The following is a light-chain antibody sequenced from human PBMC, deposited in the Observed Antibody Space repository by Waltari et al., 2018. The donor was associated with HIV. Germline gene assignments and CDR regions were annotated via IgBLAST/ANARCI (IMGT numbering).Light chain of an antibody. CDR1: QSIDDK. V-gene: IGKV3-15*01. J-gene: IGKJ1*01. Sequence: TFMTQSPGTLSASPGETVTLSCTASQSIDDKLAWYQQKPGQTPRFLIYAASTGATSVPDRFSGSGSGTKFTLTISNLQSEDSAVYYCQQYKNWPPVTFGQGTKVEIK. CDR2: AAS. CDR3: QQYKNWPPVT.